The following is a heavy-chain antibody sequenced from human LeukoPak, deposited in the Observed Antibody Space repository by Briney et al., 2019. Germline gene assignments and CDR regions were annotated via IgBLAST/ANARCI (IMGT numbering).Heavy chain of an antibody. CDR1: GGSVSSATYY. CDR3: AGGYDFWSGYYSNAFDI. J-gene: IGHJ3*02. D-gene: IGHD3-3*01. V-gene: IGHV4-61*02. CDR2: ISPSGST. Sequence: PSQTLSLTCTVSGGSVSSATYYWTWIRQPAGKGLEWIGRISPSGSTNYNPSLKRRVTISVDASKNQFSLKLSSMTAADTAVYYCAGGYDFWSGYYSNAFDIWGQGTMVTVSS.